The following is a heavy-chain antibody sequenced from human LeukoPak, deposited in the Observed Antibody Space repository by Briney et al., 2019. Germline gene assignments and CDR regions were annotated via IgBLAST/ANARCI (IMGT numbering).Heavy chain of an antibody. CDR3: TTTYYFDSSGYSTYY. CDR2: IKSKPAGGTI. J-gene: IGHJ4*02. Sequence: GGSLRLSCAASGFTFSDYYMTWVRQAPGKGPEWGGRIKSKPAGGTIDYAAPVKGRFTISRDDSKNTVYLQMNSLKTEDTAMYYCTTTYYFDSSGYSTYYWGQGTLVTVSS. D-gene: IGHD3-22*01. V-gene: IGHV3-15*01. CDR1: GFTFSDYY.